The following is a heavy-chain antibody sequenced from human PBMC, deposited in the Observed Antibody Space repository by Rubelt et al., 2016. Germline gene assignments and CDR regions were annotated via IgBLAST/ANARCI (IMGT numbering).Heavy chain of an antibody. D-gene: IGHD6-13*01. Sequence: EVQLVESGGGLVHPGGSLRLSCVVSGFTVSSNYMSWVRQAPGKGLEWVSVIYNGGSTYYADSVKGRFTISRDKSKNTLDLQMNSLRAEDTAVYYCAHSSSWYYFDYWGQGTLVTVSS. CDR1: GFTVSSNY. CDR3: AHSSSWYYFDY. J-gene: IGHJ4*02. V-gene: IGHV3-66*01. CDR2: IYNGGST.